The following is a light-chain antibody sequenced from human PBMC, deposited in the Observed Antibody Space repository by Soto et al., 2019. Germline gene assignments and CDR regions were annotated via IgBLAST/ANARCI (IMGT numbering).Light chain of an antibody. Sequence: QSALTQPASVSGSPGQSITISCTGTSSDVGGYNYVSWYQQHPGKAPKLMIYEVSNRPSGVSNRFSGSKSGNTPSLAISGHQVEDGADFHCTSYKASSALVFGGGTNLPV. J-gene: IGLJ3*02. CDR1: SSDVGGYNY. V-gene: IGLV2-14*01. CDR2: EVS. CDR3: TSYKASSALV.